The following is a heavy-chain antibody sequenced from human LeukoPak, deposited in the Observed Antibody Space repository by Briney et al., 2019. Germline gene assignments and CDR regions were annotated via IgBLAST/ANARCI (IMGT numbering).Heavy chain of an antibody. CDR2: ISSSGSTI. V-gene: IGHV3-48*03. CDR1: GFIFSSYE. J-gene: IGHJ4*02. CDR3: ARDYGGSSPFDY. Sequence: GGSLRLSCAGSGFIFSSYEMHWVRQAPGKGLEWVSYISSSGSTIYYADSVKGRFTISRDNAKNSLYLQMNSLRAEDTAVYYCARDYGGSSPFDYWGQGTLVTVSS. D-gene: IGHD4-23*01.